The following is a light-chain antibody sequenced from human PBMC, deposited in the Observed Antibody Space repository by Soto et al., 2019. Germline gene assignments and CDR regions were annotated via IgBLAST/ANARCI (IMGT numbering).Light chain of an antibody. V-gene: IGKV3-20*01. CDR1: QSVSSSY. CDR2: GAS. Sequence: EIVLTQSPGTLSLSPGERATLSCRASQSVSSSYLAWYQQKPGQAPRLVIYGASNRATGIPDRFSGSGSGTDFTLTISRLEPEDFAVYYCRQYDSSPITFGQGTRLEI. CDR3: RQYDSSPIT. J-gene: IGKJ5*01.